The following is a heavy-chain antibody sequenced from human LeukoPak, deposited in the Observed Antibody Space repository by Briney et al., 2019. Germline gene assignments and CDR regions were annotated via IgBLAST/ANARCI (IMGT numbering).Heavy chain of an antibody. CDR1: GFTFSSYA. D-gene: IGHD2-2*01. CDR3: ATPDVVVPAAITLGY. Sequence: GGSLRLSCAASGFTFSSYAMSWVRQAPGKGLEWVSAISGSGGSTYYADSVRGRFTISRDNSKNTLYLQMNSLRAKDTAVYYCATPDVVVPAAITLGYWGQGTLVTVSS. CDR2: ISGSGGST. J-gene: IGHJ4*02. V-gene: IGHV3-23*01.